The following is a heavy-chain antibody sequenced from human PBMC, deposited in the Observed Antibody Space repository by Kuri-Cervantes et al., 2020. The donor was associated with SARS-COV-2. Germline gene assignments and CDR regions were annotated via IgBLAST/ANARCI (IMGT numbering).Heavy chain of an antibody. CDR1: GFTFSSYS. J-gene: IGHJ6*02. CDR3: ASWRNFDYGDYANYYYYGMDV. Sequence: GGSLRLSCAASGFTFSSYSMNWVRQAPGKGLEWVSYISSSSTIYYADSAKGRFTISRDNAKNSLYLQMNSLRDEDTAVYYCASWRNFDYGDYANYYYYGMDVWGQGTTVTVSS. CDR2: ISSSSTI. V-gene: IGHV3-48*02. D-gene: IGHD4-17*01.